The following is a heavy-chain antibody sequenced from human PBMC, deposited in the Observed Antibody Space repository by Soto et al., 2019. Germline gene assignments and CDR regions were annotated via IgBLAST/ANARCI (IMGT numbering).Heavy chain of an antibody. V-gene: IGHV1-46*03. Sequence: ASVKVSCKASGYTFTSYYMHWVRQAPGQGLEWMGIINPSGGSTSYAQKFQGRVTMTRDMSTSTVYMELSGLRSEDTAVYYCARAERLSGSLLAFDYWRRGTLDPVSA. J-gene: IGHJ4*02. CDR3: ARAERLSGSLLAFDY. D-gene: IGHD5-12*01. CDR1: GYTFTSYY. CDR2: INPSGGST.